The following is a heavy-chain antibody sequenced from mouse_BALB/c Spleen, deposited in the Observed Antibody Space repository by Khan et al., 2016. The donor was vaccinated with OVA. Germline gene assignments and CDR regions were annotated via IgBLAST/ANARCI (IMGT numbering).Heavy chain of an antibody. V-gene: IGHV3-2*02. CDR3: ARIYGEDFDY. J-gene: IGHJ2*01. CDR2: ISYSGNT. D-gene: IGHD1-1*01. Sequence: EVQLQESGPGLVKPSQSLSLTCTVTGYSITSDYAWNWIRQFPGNKLEWMGHISYSGNTKYNPYLKSRISITRETSKNQFFLQLNSVTTEDTATXYCARIYGEDFDYWGQGTTLTVSS. CDR1: GYSITSDYA.